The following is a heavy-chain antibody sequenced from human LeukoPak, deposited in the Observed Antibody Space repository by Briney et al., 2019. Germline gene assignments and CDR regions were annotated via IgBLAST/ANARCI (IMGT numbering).Heavy chain of an antibody. J-gene: IGHJ6*03. D-gene: IGHD3-10*01. CDR2: IYYSGST. CDR3: ARLPEERDYYGSLGSYYYYYMDV. CDR1: GDSIHSVYYF. Sequence: SETLSLTCTVSGDSIHSVYYFWGWIRQPPGKGLEWIGSIYYSGSTYYNPSLKSRVTISVDTSKNQFSLKLSSVTAADTAVYYCARLPEERDYYGSLGSYYYYYMDVWGKGTTVTVSS. V-gene: IGHV4-39*01.